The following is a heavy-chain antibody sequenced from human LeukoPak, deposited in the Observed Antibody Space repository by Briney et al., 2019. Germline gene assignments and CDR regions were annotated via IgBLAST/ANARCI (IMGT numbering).Heavy chain of an antibody. CDR1: GFTFSSYS. Sequence: PGGSLRLSCAASGFTFSSYSMNWIRQAPGKGLEWVSSISSSSSYIYYADSVKGRFTISRDNAKHSLYLQMNRLRAEDTAVYYCAKDGRTQYSSVWYGDYYYMDVWGKGTTVTVSS. CDR3: AKDGRTQYSSVWYGDYYYMDV. D-gene: IGHD6-19*01. CDR2: ISSSSSYI. J-gene: IGHJ6*03. V-gene: IGHV3-21*01.